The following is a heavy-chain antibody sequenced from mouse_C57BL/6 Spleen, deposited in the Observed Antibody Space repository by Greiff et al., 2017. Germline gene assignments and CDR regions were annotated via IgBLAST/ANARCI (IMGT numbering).Heavy chain of an antibody. CDR1: GFTFSSYG. V-gene: IGHV5-6*01. Sequence: EVQLVESGGDLVKPGGSLKLSCAASGFTFSSYGMSWVRQTPDKRLEWVATISSGGSYTYYPDSVKGRFTISRDNAKNTLYLQMSSLKSEDTAMYYWARHDYVSSYDYFDYWGQGTTLTVSS. J-gene: IGHJ2*01. CDR2: ISSGGSYT. D-gene: IGHD1-1*01. CDR3: ARHDYVSSYDYFDY.